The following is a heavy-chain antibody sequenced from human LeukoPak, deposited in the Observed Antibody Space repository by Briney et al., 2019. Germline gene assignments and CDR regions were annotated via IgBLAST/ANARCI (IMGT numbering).Heavy chain of an antibody. CDR3: ARGGSSWYRGTYFDY. CDR1: GFTVSSNY. V-gene: IGHV3-53*01. CDR2: IYSGGST. Sequence: GGSLRLSCAASGFTVSSNYMSWVRQAPGKGLEWVSVIYSGGSTYYADSVKGRFTISRDNSKNTLYFQMNSLRAEDTAVYYCARGGSSWYRGTYFDYWGQGTLVTVSS. J-gene: IGHJ4*02. D-gene: IGHD6-13*01.